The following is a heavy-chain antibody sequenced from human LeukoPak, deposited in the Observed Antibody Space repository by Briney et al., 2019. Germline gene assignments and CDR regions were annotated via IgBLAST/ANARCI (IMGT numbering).Heavy chain of an antibody. J-gene: IGHJ4*02. CDR3: ARGELPHFDY. Sequence: GGSLRLSCAASGFTVSSNYMSWVRHTPGKGLEWVSLIYSGGSTYYADSVKGRFTISRDNSKNTLYLQMNSLRAEDTAVYYCARGELPHFDYWGQGTLVTVSS. CDR1: GFTVSSNY. CDR2: IYSGGST. V-gene: IGHV3-66*02. D-gene: IGHD1-26*01.